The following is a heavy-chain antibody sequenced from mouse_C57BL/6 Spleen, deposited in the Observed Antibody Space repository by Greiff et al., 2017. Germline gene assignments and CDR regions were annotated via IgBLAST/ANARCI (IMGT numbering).Heavy chain of an antibody. CDR3: ARSYGSSFYAMDY. Sequence: QVQLQQSGTELVKPGASVKLSCKASGYTFTSYWMHWVKQRPGQGLEWIGNINPSNGGTNYNEKFKSKATLTVDKSSSKAYMQLSSLTSEDSAVYYCARSYGSSFYAMDYWGQGTSVTVSS. J-gene: IGHJ4*01. CDR2: INPSNGGT. D-gene: IGHD1-1*01. CDR1: GYTFTSYW. V-gene: IGHV1-53*01.